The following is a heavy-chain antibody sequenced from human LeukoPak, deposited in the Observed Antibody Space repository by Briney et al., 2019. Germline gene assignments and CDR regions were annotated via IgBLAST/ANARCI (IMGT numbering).Heavy chain of an antibody. J-gene: IGHJ4*02. CDR3: ARDQRGTLDY. V-gene: IGHV3-9*01. CDR2: ISWNSGSI. Sequence: PGRSLRLSCAASGFTFDDYAMHWVRQAPGKGLEWVSGISWNSGSIGYADSVKGRFTISRDNAKNSLYLQVNSLRAEDTAVYYCARDQRGTLDYWGQGTLVTVSS. D-gene: IGHD1-1*01. CDR1: GFTFDDYA.